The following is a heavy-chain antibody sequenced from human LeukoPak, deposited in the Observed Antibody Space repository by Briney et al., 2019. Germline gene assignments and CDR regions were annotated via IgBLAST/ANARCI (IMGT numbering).Heavy chain of an antibody. V-gene: IGHV4-59*01. CDR2: IYYSGST. CDR3: ARYDFWSDRRGRFDY. CDR1: GGSISSYY. D-gene: IGHD3-3*01. J-gene: IGHJ4*02. Sequence: PSETLSLTCTVSGGSISSYYWSWIRQPPGKGLEWIGYIYYSGSTNYNPSLKSRVTISVDTSKNQFSLKLSSVTAADTAVYYCARYDFWSDRRGRFDYWGQGTLVTVSS.